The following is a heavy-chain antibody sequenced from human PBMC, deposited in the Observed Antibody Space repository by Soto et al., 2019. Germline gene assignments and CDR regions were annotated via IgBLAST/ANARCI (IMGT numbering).Heavy chain of an antibody. D-gene: IGHD6-25*01. CDR1: GYSFINYA. Sequence: QVQLVQSGAEVKKPGASVKVSCKASGYSFINYAMFWVRQAPGQRLEWMGWINAASGNTKYSQKFQGRVTITRDTLASTAYMELSSLRSEDTAIYYCARGQSSGWTALDYWGQGALVTVSS. CDR2: INAASGNT. CDR3: ARGQSSGWTALDY. J-gene: IGHJ4*02. V-gene: IGHV1-3*01.